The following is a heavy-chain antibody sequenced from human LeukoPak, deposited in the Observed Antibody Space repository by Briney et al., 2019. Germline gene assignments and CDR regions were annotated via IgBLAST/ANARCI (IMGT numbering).Heavy chain of an antibody. D-gene: IGHD5-24*01. Sequence: SETLSLTCTVSGGSISSSSYYWGWIRQPPGKGLEWIGRIYYSGSSYYNPSHKSLVTISVDTSKNQFSLKLSSVTAANTAVYYCASAVEMATSDAFDIWGQGTMVTVSS. CDR2: IYYSGSS. CDR1: GGSISSSSYY. CDR3: ASAVEMATSDAFDI. V-gene: IGHV4-39*01. J-gene: IGHJ3*02.